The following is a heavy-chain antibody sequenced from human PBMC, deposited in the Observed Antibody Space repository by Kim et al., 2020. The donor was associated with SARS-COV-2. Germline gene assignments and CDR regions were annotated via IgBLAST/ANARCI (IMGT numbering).Heavy chain of an antibody. V-gene: IGHV3-30*18. Sequence: GGSLRLSCAASGFTFSSYGMHWVRQAPGKGLEWVAVISYDGSNKYYADSVKGRFTISRDNSKNTLYLQMNSLRAEDTAVYYCAKDEGGYIRPASYYYGM. CDR3: AKDEGGYIRPASYYYGM. CDR2: ISYDGSNK. J-gene: IGHJ6*01. CDR1: GFTFSSYG. D-gene: IGHD5-12*01.